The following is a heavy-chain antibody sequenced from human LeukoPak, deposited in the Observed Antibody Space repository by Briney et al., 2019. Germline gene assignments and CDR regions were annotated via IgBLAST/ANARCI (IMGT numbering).Heavy chain of an antibody. V-gene: IGHV1-69*13. Sequence: SVKVSCKASGGTFSSYAISRVRQAPGQGLEWMGGIIPIFGTANYAQKFQGRVTITADESTSTAYMELSSLRSEDTAVYYCASLTYYYDSSGYYYSPYFDYWGQGTLVTVSS. CDR2: IIPIFGTA. D-gene: IGHD3-22*01. CDR3: ASLTYYYDSSGYYYSPYFDY. CDR1: GGTFSSYA. J-gene: IGHJ4*02.